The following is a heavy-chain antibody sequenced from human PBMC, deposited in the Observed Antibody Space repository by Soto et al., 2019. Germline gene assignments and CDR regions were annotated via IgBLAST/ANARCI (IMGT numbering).Heavy chain of an antibody. V-gene: IGHV4-59*08. CDR1: GGSISSYY. Sequence: SETLSLTCTVSGGSISSYYWSWIRQPTGKGLEWIGYIYYSVSTNYNPSLKSRVTLSVDTSKNQFSLKLSSVTAADTAVYYCARHPWYYGSGSYSPHSTWYYMDVWGKGTTVTVSS. D-gene: IGHD3-10*01. CDR2: IYYSVST. J-gene: IGHJ6*03. CDR3: ARHPWYYGSGSYSPHSTWYYMDV.